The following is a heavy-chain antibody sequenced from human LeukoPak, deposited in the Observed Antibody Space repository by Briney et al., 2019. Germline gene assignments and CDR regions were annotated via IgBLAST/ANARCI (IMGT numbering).Heavy chain of an antibody. J-gene: IGHJ5*02. CDR2: TYFRSKWYN. Sequence: SQTLSLTCAISGDTVSSNSAAWNWIRQSASRGLEWLGRTYFRSKWYNDYAESLKGRISINPDTSKNQFSLHLNSVNPEDTAVYYCTNFYLNTWSQGSLVTVSS. CDR1: GDTVSSNSAA. CDR3: TNFYLNT. D-gene: IGHD2/OR15-2a*01. V-gene: IGHV6-1*01.